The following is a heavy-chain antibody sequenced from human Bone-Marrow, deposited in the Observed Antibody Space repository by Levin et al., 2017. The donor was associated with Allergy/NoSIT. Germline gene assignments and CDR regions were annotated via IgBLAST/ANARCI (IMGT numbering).Heavy chain of an antibody. D-gene: IGHD3-10*01. Sequence: KTSETLSLTCAVYGGSFSGYYWSWIRQPPGKGLEWIGEINHSGSTNYNPSPKSRVTISVDTSKNQFSLKLSSVTAADTAVYYCARFTMVRGVIPLFLLGTPRTYYFDYWGQGTLVTVSS. CDR2: INHSGST. V-gene: IGHV4-34*01. J-gene: IGHJ4*02. CDR1: GGSFSGYY. CDR3: ARFTMVRGVIPLFLLGTPRTYYFDY.